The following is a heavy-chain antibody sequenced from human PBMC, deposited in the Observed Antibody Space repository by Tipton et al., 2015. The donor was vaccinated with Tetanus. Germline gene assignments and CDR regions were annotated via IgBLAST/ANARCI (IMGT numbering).Heavy chain of an antibody. V-gene: IGHV4-39*01. CDR3: GRHPQHPGMDV. J-gene: IGHJ6*02. CDR1: GGSLSRYY. Sequence: QLVQSGGGLIQPGGSLRLSCAVYGGSLSRYYWTWIRQPPGKGLEWIGSIYYSGTTDYSPSLKSRVTISVDTSKNQFSLKLSSLTAADTAIYYCGRHPQHPGMDVWGQGTTVTVSS. CDR2: IYYSGTT.